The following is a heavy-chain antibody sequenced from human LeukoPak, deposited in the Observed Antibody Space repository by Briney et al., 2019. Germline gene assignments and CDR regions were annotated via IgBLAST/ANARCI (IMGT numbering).Heavy chain of an antibody. CDR2: INHSGST. Sequence: SETLSLTCAVYGGSFSGYYWSWIRQPPGKGLEWIGEINHSGSTNYNPSLKSRVTISVDTSKNQFSLKLSSVTAADTAVYFCARTTEGGYTYDYFYYYMDVWGKGTTVTISS. V-gene: IGHV4-34*01. D-gene: IGHD5-18*01. J-gene: IGHJ6*03. CDR3: ARTTEGGYTYDYFYYYMDV. CDR1: GGSFSGYY.